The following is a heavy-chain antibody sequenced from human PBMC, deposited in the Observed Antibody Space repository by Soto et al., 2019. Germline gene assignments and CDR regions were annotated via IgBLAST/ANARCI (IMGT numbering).Heavy chain of an antibody. D-gene: IGHD4-17*01. CDR3: VGTGTTDEY. V-gene: IGHV4-30-4*01. CDR1: GASVSSGDYY. Sequence: PSETLSLTCTVSGASVSSGDYYLSCIRHPPGKGLEWIGYIYNSWGSYYNPSLKGRLTISIDTSKNQFSPKLNSVTAADTAIYYCVGTGTTDEYWGRGTLVTVSS. J-gene: IGHJ4*02. CDR2: IYNSWGS.